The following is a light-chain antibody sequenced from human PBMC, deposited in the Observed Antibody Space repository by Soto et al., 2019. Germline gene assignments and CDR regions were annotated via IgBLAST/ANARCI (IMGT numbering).Light chain of an antibody. Sequence: QSALTQPASVSGSTGQSITISCTGTSRDVGGYNYVSWYQQNPGKAPKLRIYEVSNRPSGDSNRFSGSKSGNTASLTISGLHAEDEADYYCSSYTSSSSPYVFGPGTKVTVL. CDR1: SRDVGGYNY. CDR3: SSYTSSSSPYV. J-gene: IGLJ1*01. V-gene: IGLV2-14*01. CDR2: EVS.